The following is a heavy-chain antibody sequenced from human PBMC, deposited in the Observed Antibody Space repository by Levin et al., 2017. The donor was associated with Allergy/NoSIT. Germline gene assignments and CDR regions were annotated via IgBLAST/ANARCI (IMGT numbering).Heavy chain of an antibody. V-gene: IGHV3-7*03. CDR3: ARDTTLAGEA. Sequence: PGESLKISCAASGFTFSNCWMTWVRQAPGKGLEWVANIKEDGSQRYYADSVKGRFTISRDNANNSLYLQMNYLGVDDTAGYHCARDTTLAGEAWGQGTLVTVSS. CDR2: IKEDGSQR. J-gene: IGHJ5*02. D-gene: IGHD6-19*01. CDR1: GFTFSNCW.